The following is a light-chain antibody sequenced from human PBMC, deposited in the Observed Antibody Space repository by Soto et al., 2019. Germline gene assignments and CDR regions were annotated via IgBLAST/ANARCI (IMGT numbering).Light chain of an antibody. Sequence: DIQLTQSPSSLSASVGDRVTITCRASQSFSSYLNWYQQKPGKAPKLLIYAASSLQCGVPSRFSGSGSGTDFTLTISSLQPEDFATYYCQQSYSTRWTFGQGTKVEIK. CDR1: QSFSSY. J-gene: IGKJ1*01. CDR3: QQSYSTRWT. V-gene: IGKV1-39*01. CDR2: AAS.